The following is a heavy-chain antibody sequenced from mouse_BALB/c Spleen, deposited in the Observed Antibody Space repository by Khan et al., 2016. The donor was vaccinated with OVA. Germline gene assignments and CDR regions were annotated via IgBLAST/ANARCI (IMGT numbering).Heavy chain of an antibody. J-gene: IGHJ4*01. CDR2: IWGNGNT. V-gene: IGHV2-6-7*01. CDR1: GFSLTGYG. Sequence: QVQLKESGPGLVAPSQSLSITCTVSGFSLTGYGVNWVRQPPGKGLEWLGMIWGNGNTDYNSALKSRLSIRKDNFKSQVFLKMNSLQTDDTARYYCARAYYGDDDYAMDCWGQGTSVTVSS. D-gene: IGHD2-9*01. CDR3: ARAYYGDDDYAMDC.